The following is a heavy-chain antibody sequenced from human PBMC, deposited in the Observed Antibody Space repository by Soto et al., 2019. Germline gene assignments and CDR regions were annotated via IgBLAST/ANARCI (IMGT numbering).Heavy chain of an antibody. J-gene: IGHJ4*02. CDR1: GGSVSSGRYY. Sequence: SETLSLTCSVSGGSVSSGRYYWSWTRQPPGKGLELIGYISYTGSTYYNPALKRRVTISVDTSKNQFSLKMSSVTAADTAVYYCARSGAGSGWLGGQGTLVTVSS. CDR2: ISYTGST. CDR3: ARSGAGSGWL. V-gene: IGHV4-61*01. D-gene: IGHD6-19*01.